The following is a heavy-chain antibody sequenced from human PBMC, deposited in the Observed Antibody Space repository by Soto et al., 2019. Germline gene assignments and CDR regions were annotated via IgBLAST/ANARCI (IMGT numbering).Heavy chain of an antibody. Sequence: QVQLVESGGGVVQPGRSLSLSCAASGFTFSSSGMHWVRQAPGKGLEGGAVISYDGGNKYYADSVKGRFTISRDSSKNTLYLQMNSLRAEDTAVYYCAKDRGYSSAWYTNLDYWGQGTLVTVSS. CDR3: AKDRGYSSAWYTNLDY. J-gene: IGHJ4*02. V-gene: IGHV3-30*18. CDR2: ISYDGGNK. D-gene: IGHD6-19*01. CDR1: GFTFSSSG.